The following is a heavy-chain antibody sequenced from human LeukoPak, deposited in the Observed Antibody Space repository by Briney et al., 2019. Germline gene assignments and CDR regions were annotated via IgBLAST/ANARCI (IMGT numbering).Heavy chain of an antibody. Sequence: GGSLRLSCAASGFTFSSYAMHWVRQAPGKGLEWVSGISWNSGSIGYADSVKGRFTISRDNAKNSLYLQMNSLRAEDTVLYYCAKSDYGDYVLDYWGQGTLVTVSS. V-gene: IGHV3-9*01. D-gene: IGHD4-17*01. CDR3: AKSDYGDYVLDY. J-gene: IGHJ4*02. CDR2: ISWNSGSI. CDR1: GFTFSSYA.